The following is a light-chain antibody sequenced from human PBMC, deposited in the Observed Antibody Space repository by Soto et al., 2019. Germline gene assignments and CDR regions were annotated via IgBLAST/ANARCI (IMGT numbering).Light chain of an antibody. CDR3: QQYESSPLT. CDR2: RAS. CDR1: QSVSSAL. Sequence: EIVLTQSPDTLSLSPGERATLSCRASQSVSSALFAWYQQKPGQAPRLLIYRASTRASGIPVRFTGSGSGTAFTLPISRLEPEDFAVYYCQQYESSPLTFGGGTKVEIK. J-gene: IGKJ4*01. V-gene: IGKV3-20*01.